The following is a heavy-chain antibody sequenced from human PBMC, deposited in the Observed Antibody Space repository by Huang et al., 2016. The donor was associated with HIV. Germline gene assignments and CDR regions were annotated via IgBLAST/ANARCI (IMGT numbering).Heavy chain of an antibody. Sequence: EMQLVQSGGGLVKPGGSLRLSCDASGFSFGSYTLTGVRQTQVRVLACVCNSSSSVSSIYCADFVKGKGRLTVSRDNAKNSLYLQIKSLRAEDTAVYYCATVGWNSGSDAFYFDYWGQGTLVTVSS. CDR2: SSSSVSSI. D-gene: IGHD3-10*01. J-gene: IGHJ4*02. CDR3: ATVGWNSGSDAFYFDY. V-gene: IGHV3-21*02. CDR1: GFSFGSYT.